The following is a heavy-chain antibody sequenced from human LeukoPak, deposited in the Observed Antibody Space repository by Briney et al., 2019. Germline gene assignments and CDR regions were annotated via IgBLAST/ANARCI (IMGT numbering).Heavy chain of an antibody. Sequence: GESLKISCKASGYSFTNHWIAWVRQMPGKGLEWMGMIYPGDSDTRYGPSFQGQVTISADKSISTAYLQWSSLKASDTAMYYCARRADSSGYSVWGQGTLVTVSS. J-gene: IGHJ4*02. CDR1: GYSFTNHW. CDR2: IYPGDSDT. V-gene: IGHV5-51*01. CDR3: ARRADSSGYSV. D-gene: IGHD3-22*01.